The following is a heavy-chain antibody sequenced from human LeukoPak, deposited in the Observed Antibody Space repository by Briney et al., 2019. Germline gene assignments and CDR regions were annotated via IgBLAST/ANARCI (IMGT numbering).Heavy chain of an antibody. V-gene: IGHV3-74*01. J-gene: IGHJ1*01. CDR1: GFTFSSYW. Sequence: GGSLRLSCAASGFTFSSYWMHWVRQAPGKGLVWVSRIKGDGSTNYADSVKGRFTISRDNAKNTVSLQMNSLRAEDTGVYYCARAPSEIGGYYPEYFRRWGQGTLVTVSS. CDR3: ARAPSEIGGYYPEYFRR. D-gene: IGHD3-22*01. CDR2: IKGDGST.